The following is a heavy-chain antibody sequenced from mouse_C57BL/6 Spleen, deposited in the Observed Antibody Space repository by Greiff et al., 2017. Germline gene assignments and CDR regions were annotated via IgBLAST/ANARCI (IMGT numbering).Heavy chain of an antibody. Sequence: VQLQQSGHELVKPGASVKLSCKASGYTFTSYDINWVKQRPGQGLEWIGWIYPRDGSTKYNEKFKGKATLTVDTSSSTAYMELHSLTSEDSAVYFCARRAYYYGSSSYAMDYWGQGTSVTVSS. CDR2: IYPRDGST. V-gene: IGHV1-85*01. D-gene: IGHD1-1*01. CDR1: GYTFTSYD. J-gene: IGHJ4*01. CDR3: ARRAYYYGSSSYAMDY.